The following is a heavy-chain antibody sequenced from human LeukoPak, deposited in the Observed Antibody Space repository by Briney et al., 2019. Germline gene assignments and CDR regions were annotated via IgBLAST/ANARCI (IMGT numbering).Heavy chain of an antibody. D-gene: IGHD3-3*01. CDR3: AIGVAPFDY. V-gene: IGHV4-34*01. CDR2: INHSGST. Sequence: SETLSLTCAVYGGSFSGYYWSWIRQPPGKGLEWIGEINHSGSTNYNPSLKSRVTISVDASKNQFSLKLSSVTAADAAVCYCAIGVAPFDYWGQGTLVTVSS. CDR1: GGSFSGYY. J-gene: IGHJ4*02.